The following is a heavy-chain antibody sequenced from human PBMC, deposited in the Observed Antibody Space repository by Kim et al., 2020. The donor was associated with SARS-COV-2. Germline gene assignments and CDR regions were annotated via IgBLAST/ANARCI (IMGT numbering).Heavy chain of an antibody. J-gene: IGHJ4*02. CDR3: ARIAVAGRGLDY. V-gene: IGHV4-4*02. Sequence: NHPSLKQRVTLTGDKAKNQFALKLSSVTAADTAVYYCARIAVAGRGLDYWGQGTLVTVSS. D-gene: IGHD6-19*01.